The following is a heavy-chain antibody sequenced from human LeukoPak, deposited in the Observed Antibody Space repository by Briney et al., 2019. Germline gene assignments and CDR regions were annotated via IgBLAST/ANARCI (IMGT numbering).Heavy chain of an antibody. D-gene: IGHD2-8*01. J-gene: IGHJ4*02. CDR3: ATDKYCTPSDCLHGRFYFDN. V-gene: IGHV3-74*01. CDR1: GFTFSTYS. Sequence: PGGSLRLSCAASGFTFSTYSMTWVRQAPGKGLVWVSHINSDGSWTGYADSVKGRFTISRDNSKNTLSLQVNTLRVEDTAVYYCATDKYCTPSDCLHGRFYFDNWGQGTLVTVSS. CDR2: INSDGSWT.